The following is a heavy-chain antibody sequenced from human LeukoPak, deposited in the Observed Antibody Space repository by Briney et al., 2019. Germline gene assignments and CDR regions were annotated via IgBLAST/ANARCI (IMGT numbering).Heavy chain of an antibody. CDR2: INPSGGST. D-gene: IGHD5-12*01. CDR3: ARDTSTEMATIGTRVLYGMDV. V-gene: IGHV1-46*01. Sequence: GASVKVSCKASGYTFTSYYMHWVRQAPGQGLEWMGIINPSGGSTSYAQKFQGRVTMTRDTSTSTVYMELSSLRSEDTAVYYCARDTSTEMATIGTRVLYGMDVWGQGTTVTVSS. CDR1: GYTFTSYY. J-gene: IGHJ6*02.